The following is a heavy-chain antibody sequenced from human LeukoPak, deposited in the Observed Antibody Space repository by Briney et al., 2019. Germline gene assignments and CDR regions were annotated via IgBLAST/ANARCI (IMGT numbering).Heavy chain of an antibody. CDR3: TRDLSQLRFLEWLSAEYYYYGMDV. V-gene: IGHV3-49*03. CDR2: IRSKAYGGTT. J-gene: IGHJ6*02. D-gene: IGHD3-3*01. CDR1: GFTFGDYA. Sequence: GGSLRLSCTASGFTFGDYAMSWFRQAPGKGLEWVGFIRSKAYGGTTEYAASVKGRFTISRDDSKSIAYLQMNSLKTEDTAVYYCTRDLSQLRFLEWLSAEYYYYGMDVWGQGTTVTVSS.